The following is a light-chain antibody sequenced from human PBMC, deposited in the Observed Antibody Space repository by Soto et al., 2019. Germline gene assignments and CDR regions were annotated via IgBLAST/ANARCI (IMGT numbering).Light chain of an antibody. Sequence: DVVLTQSPLSSPVSLGQSASISCRSRRSLVHSDGNIYMSWLQVRPGQPPRLLIYKTSDRFSGVPDRFSGSGTGTDFTLTISRVEPEDVGTYFCMQTTRNPWTFGQGTKVEIK. CDR2: KTS. CDR1: RSLVHSDGNIY. CDR3: MQTTRNPWT. V-gene: IGKV2-24*01. J-gene: IGKJ1*01.